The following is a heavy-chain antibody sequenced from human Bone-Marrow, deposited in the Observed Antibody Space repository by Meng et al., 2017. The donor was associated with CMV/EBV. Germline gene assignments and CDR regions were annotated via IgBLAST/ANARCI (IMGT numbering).Heavy chain of an antibody. CDR1: GGSFSGYY. J-gene: IGHJ4*02. Sequence: SETLSLTCAVYGGSFSGYYWSWIRQPPGKGLEWIGEINHSGSTNYNPSLKSRVTISVDTSKNQFSLKLSSVTAADTAVYYCHNAYSNSEEDYWGQGTLVTVSS. D-gene: IGHD4-11*01. CDR2: INHSGST. CDR3: HNAYSNSEEDY. V-gene: IGHV4-34*01.